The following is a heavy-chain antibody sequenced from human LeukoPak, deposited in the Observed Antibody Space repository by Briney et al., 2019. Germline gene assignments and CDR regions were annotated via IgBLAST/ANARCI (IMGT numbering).Heavy chain of an antibody. CDR3: ARANYYDSSGYYRD. CDR2: IYTSGST. D-gene: IGHD3-22*01. J-gene: IGHJ4*02. CDR1: GGSISSYY. V-gene: IGHV4-4*07. Sequence: PSDTLSLTCTVSGGSISSYYWSWIRQPAGKGLEWIGRIYTSGSTNYNPSLKSRVTMSVDTSKNQFSLKLSSVTAADTAVYYCARANYYDSSGYYRDWGQGTLVTVSS.